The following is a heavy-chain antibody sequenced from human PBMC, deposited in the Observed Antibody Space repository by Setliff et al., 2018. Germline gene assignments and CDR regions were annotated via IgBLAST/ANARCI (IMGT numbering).Heavy chain of an antibody. Sequence: PSETLSLTCTVSGGSISSYYWSWIRQPPGKGLEWIGYIYYSGSTNYNPSLKSRVTISVDTSKNQFSLKLSSVTAADTAVYYCARRYCSGGSCDFDPWGQETLVTVSS. D-gene: IGHD2-15*01. CDR2: IYYSGST. CDR3: ARRYCSGGSCDFDP. J-gene: IGHJ5*02. V-gene: IGHV4-59*01. CDR1: GGSISSYY.